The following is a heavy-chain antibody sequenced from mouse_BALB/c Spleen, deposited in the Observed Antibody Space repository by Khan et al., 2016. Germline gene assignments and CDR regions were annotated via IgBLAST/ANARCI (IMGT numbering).Heavy chain of an antibody. CDR3: ARSTMITFVDY. D-gene: IGHD2-4*01. J-gene: IGHJ2*01. V-gene: IGHV1S136*01. CDR2: INPYNDGT. Sequence: VQLKQSGPELVKPGASVKMSCKASGYTFTSYVMHWVKQKPGQGLEWIGYINPYNDGTKYNEKFKGKATLTSDKSSSTAYMELSSLTSEDSAVYYCARSTMITFVDYWGQGTTLTVSS. CDR1: GYTFTSYV.